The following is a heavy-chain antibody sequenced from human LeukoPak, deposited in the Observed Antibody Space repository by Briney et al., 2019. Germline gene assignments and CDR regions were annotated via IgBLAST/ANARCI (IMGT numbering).Heavy chain of an antibody. Sequence: PSETLSLTCTVSGGSISSSSYYWGWIRQPPGKGLEWIGSIYYSGSTYYNPSLKSRVTISVDTSKNQFSLKLSSVTAADTAVYYCARESGYRDAFDIWGQGTMVTVSS. J-gene: IGHJ3*02. CDR3: ARESGYRDAFDI. V-gene: IGHV4-39*07. CDR2: IYYSGST. CDR1: GGSISSSSYY. D-gene: IGHD6-13*01.